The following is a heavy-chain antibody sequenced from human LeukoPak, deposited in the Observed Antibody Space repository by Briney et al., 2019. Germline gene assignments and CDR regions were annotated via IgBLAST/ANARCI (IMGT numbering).Heavy chain of an antibody. CDR1: VFSLSSHW. CDR2: IKQDGSEK. D-gene: IGHD2-2*01. V-gene: IGHV3-7*01. Sequence: GGSLRLSCAASVFSLSSHWMSWVRQAPGKGLEWVANIKQDGSEKNYVDSVKGRFTISRDNAKNSLYLQMNSLRAEDTAVYYCSRHIVVVSYYYYMDVWGKGTTVTVSS. J-gene: IGHJ6*03. CDR3: SRHIVVVSYYYYMDV.